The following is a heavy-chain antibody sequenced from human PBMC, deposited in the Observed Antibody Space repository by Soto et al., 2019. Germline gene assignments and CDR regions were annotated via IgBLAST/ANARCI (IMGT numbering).Heavy chain of an antibody. CDR1: GGSISSYY. D-gene: IGHD1-7*01. CDR2: IYYSGST. J-gene: IGHJ4*02. V-gene: IGHV4-59*01. Sequence: SETLSLTCTVSGGSISSYYWSWIRQPPGKGLEWIGYIYYSGSTNYNPSLKSRVTISVDTSKNQFSLKLSSVTAADTAVYYCARQARTGTSSWGQGTLVTVSS. CDR3: ARQARTGTSS.